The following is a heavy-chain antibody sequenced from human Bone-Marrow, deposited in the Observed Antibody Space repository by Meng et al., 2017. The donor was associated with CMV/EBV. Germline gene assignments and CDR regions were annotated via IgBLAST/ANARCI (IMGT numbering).Heavy chain of an antibody. J-gene: IGHJ4*02. CDR2: INHSGST. D-gene: IGHD1-26*01. CDR1: GGSFSGHY. CDR3: ARGSGFRSGSYYGG. Sequence: SETLSLTCAVYGGSFSGHYWSWIRQPPGKGLEWIGEINHSGSTNYNPSLKSRVTISVDTSKNQFSLKLSSVTAADTAVYYCARGSGFRSGSYYGGWGQGTLVTVSS. V-gene: IGHV4-34*01.